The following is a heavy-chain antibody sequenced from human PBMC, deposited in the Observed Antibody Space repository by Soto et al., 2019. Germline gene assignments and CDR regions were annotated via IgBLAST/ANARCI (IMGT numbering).Heavy chain of an antibody. J-gene: IGHJ6*02. CDR1: GYSFTSYW. CDR2: IYPGDSDT. Sequence: GASLKISCKGSGYSFTSYWIGWVRQMPGKGLEWMGIIYPGDSDTRYSPSFQGQVTISADKSISTAYLQRSSLKASDTAMYYCARFLHTDYYDSSGYYPMSERHYYYYGMDVWGQGTTVTVSS. CDR3: ARFLHTDYYDSSGYYPMSERHYYYYGMDV. D-gene: IGHD3-22*01. V-gene: IGHV5-51*01.